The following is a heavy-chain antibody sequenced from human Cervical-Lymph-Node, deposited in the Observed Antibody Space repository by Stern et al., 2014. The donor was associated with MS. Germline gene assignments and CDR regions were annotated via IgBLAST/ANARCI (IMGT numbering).Heavy chain of an antibody. CDR1: GITFSNAW. Sequence: EVQLLESGGGLVKPGGSLRLSCAASGITFSNAWMSWVRQAPGKGLEWVGRIKSKTDGGTTDYAAPVKGRFTISRDDSKDTLFLQMNSLKTEDTAVYYCTADWYYYDSSGYYYFDYWGQGILVTVSS. V-gene: IGHV3-15*01. D-gene: IGHD3-22*01. CDR2: IKSKTDGGTT. J-gene: IGHJ4*02. CDR3: TADWYYYDSSGYYYFDY.